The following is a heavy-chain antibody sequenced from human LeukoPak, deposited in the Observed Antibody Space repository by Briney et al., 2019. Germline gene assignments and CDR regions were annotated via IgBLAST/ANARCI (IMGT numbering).Heavy chain of an antibody. J-gene: IGHJ4*02. CDR3: TRDQTPYY. CDR2: IRSEVYGGTP. Sequence: GGSLRLSCTTSGFTFGDYAMTWVRQAPGKGLEWVGFIRSEVYGGTPEYAASVKGRFTISRDDSKGIAYPQMNSLRPEDTAMYYCTRDQTPYYWGQGTLVTVSS. V-gene: IGHV3-49*04. CDR1: GFTFGDYA.